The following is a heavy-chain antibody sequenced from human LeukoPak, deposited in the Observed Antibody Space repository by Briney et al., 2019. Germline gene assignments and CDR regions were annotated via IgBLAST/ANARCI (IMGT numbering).Heavy chain of an antibody. V-gene: IGHV5-51*01. CDR2: VYPGDSDI. CDR3: ARVDCSSGSCSLAGRFDP. D-gene: IGHD2-15*01. CDR1: GYRFTIYW. Sequence: GESLKISCKGSGYRFTIYWIAWVRQMPGKGLEWMGMVYPGDSDIIYNPSFRGLVTLSADKSISTAYLQWSSLQASDTGLYYCARVDCSSGSCSLAGRFDPWGQGTLVTVSS. J-gene: IGHJ5*02.